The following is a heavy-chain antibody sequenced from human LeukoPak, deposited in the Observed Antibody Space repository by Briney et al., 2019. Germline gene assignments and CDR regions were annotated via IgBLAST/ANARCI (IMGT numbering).Heavy chain of an antibody. CDR1: GGSINTGSYY. V-gene: IGHV4-61*02. CDR2: VHTSGST. Sequence: PSQTLSLTCTVSGGSINTGSYYWSWIRQPAGKGLEWIGRVHTSGSTNYNPSLKSRVTISRDTSKSLFSLKLSSVTAADTAVYYCARLGAAAGTSFADYWGQGTLVTVSS. D-gene: IGHD6-13*01. J-gene: IGHJ4*02. CDR3: ARLGAAAGTSFADY.